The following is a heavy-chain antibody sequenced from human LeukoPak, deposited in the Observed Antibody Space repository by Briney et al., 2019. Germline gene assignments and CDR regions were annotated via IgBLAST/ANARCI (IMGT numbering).Heavy chain of an antibody. CDR2: IHQHGNEK. D-gene: IGHD2-8*01. Sequence: GGSLRLSCAASGFTFSNYWMSWVRQAPGKGLEWVASIHQHGNEKYFVDSVRGRFTISRDNAKNSLYLQMSSLRAEDTGVYYCATLNGPLFEYWGQGTLVTVSS. J-gene: IGHJ4*02. CDR3: ATLNGPLFEY. CDR1: GFTFSNYW. V-gene: IGHV3-7*01.